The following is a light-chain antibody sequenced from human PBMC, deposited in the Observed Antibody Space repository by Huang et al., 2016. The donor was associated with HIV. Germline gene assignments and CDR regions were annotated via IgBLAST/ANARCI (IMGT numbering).Light chain of an antibody. J-gene: IGKJ1*01. CDR1: QSVSRGF. CDR2: GAS. V-gene: IGKV3-20*01. Sequence: EIVLTQSPGSLCLSPGERATLSCMASQSVSRGFLAWYQQKSGQAPRLVIHGASTRATGNPDRFSGSWSGTDFTLTISRLEPEEFAVYYCQQYGSSSWAFGQGAKVEIK. CDR3: QQYGSSSWA.